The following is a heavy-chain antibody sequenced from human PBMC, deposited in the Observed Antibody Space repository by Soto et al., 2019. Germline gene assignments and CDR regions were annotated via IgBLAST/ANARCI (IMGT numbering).Heavy chain of an antibody. Sequence: QVQLQESGPGLVKPSETLSLTCTVSGGSISSYYWSWIRQPAGKGLEWIGRIYTTGTTNYNPSLKSRVTMSVDTSKNQFSLKLASVTAADTAVYYCARDPHYFGDSDYFVWGQGTLVTVSS. V-gene: IGHV4-4*07. CDR2: IYTTGTT. J-gene: IGHJ4*02. CDR3: ARDPHYFGDSDYFV. D-gene: IGHD3-22*01. CDR1: GGSISSYY.